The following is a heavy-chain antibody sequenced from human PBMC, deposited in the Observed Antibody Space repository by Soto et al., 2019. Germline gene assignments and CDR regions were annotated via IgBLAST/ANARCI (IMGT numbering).Heavy chain of an antibody. V-gene: IGHV4-34*01. D-gene: IGHD6-13*01. Sequence: SETLSLTCAVYGGSFSGYYWSWIRQPPGKGLEWIGEINHSGSTNYNPSLKSRVTISVDTSKNQFSLKLSSVTAADTAVYYCARGPFRSSRAIDYWGQGTLVTVSS. J-gene: IGHJ4*02. CDR3: ARGPFRSSRAIDY. CDR2: INHSGST. CDR1: GGSFSGYY.